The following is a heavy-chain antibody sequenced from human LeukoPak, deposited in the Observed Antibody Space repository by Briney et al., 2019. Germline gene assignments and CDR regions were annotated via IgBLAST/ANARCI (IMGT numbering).Heavy chain of an antibody. CDR1: GYTFTSYG. Sequence: ASVKVSCKASGYTFTSYGISWVRQAPGQGLEWMGWISAYNGNTNYAQKLQGRVTMTTDTSKSTAYMELRRLRSDDTAVYYCAKDLTQWSKHYNYYMDVWGKGTTVTISS. J-gene: IGHJ6*03. CDR3: AKDLTQWSKHYNYYMDV. D-gene: IGHD6-19*01. CDR2: ISAYNGNT. V-gene: IGHV1-18*01.